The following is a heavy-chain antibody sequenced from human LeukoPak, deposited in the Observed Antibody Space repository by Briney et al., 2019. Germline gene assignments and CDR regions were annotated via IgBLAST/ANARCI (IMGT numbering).Heavy chain of an antibody. CDR2: INHSGST. J-gene: IGHJ4*02. CDR1: GGSFSGYY. D-gene: IGHD3-10*01. V-gene: IGHV4-34*01. Sequence: SETLSHTCAVYGGSFSGYYWSWIRQPPGKGLELIGDINHSGSTNYNTSLKSRGTISVDTSKNQSSLKLSSVPAADTAVYYCARVGWQWLGELLYRYYFDYWGQGTLVTVSS. CDR3: ARVGWQWLGELLYRYYFDY.